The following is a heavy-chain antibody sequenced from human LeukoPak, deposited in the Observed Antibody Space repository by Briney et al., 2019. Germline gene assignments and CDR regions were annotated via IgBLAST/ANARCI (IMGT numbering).Heavy chain of an antibody. CDR3: ARDRGYYFDY. D-gene: IGHD5-24*01. Sequence: GGSPRLSCAASGFIFSPYTINWVRQAPGKGLEWVSSISSDITYIFYADSVKGRFTVSRDNAKNSLYLQMSSLRAEDTAVYYCARDRGYYFDYWGQGILVTVSS. CDR1: GFIFSPYT. CDR2: ISSDITYI. V-gene: IGHV3-21*06. J-gene: IGHJ4*02.